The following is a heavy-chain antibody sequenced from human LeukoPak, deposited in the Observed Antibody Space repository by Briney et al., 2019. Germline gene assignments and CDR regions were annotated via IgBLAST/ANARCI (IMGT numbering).Heavy chain of an antibody. V-gene: IGHV3-15*01. CDR3: TTQRSRITMVRGVIRSDH. CDR1: GFTFSNAW. D-gene: IGHD3-10*01. Sequence: GGSLRLSCAASGFTFSNAWMSWVRQGPGKGLEWVGRIKSKTDGGATDYAAPVKGRFTISRDDSKNTLYLQMNSLKTEDTAVYYCTTQRSRITMVRGVIRSDHWGQGTLVTVSS. J-gene: IGHJ4*02. CDR2: IKSKTDGGAT.